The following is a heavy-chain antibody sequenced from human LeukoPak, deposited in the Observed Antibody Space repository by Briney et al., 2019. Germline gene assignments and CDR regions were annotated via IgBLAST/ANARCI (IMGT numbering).Heavy chain of an antibody. D-gene: IGHD2-2*01. CDR2: IYYSGST. CDR1: SGSISSYY. J-gene: IGHJ5*02. CDR3: ARAGSTSRLDP. V-gene: IGHV4-59*01. Sequence: SETLSLTCTVSSGSISSYYWSWIRQPPGKGLEWIGYIYYSGSTNYNPSLKSRVTISVDTSRNQFSLKLSSVTAADTAVYYCARAGSTSRLDPWGQGTLVTVSS.